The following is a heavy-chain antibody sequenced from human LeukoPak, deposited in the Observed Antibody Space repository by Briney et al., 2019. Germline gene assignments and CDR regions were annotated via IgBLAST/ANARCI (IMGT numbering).Heavy chain of an antibody. D-gene: IGHD2-2*01. J-gene: IGHJ5*02. CDR1: GGSISSGSYY. Sequence: TSQTLSRTCTVSGGSISSGSYYWSWIRQPAGKGLEWIGRIYTSGSTNYNPSLKSRVTISVDTSKNQFSLKLSSVTAADTAVYYCARTDRYCSSTSCLYNWFDPWGQGTLVTVSS. V-gene: IGHV4-61*02. CDR3: ARTDRYCSSTSCLYNWFDP. CDR2: IYTSGST.